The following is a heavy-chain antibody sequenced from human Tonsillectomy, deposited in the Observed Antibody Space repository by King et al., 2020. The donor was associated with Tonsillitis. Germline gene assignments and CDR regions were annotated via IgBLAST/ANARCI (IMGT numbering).Heavy chain of an antibody. Sequence: VQLQESGPGLVKPSETLSLTCTVSGGSISSYYWSWIRQPPGKGLEWIAYIYYSGSTNYNPSLKSRVTISVDTSKNQFSLKLSSVTAADTAVYYCARESDYDDSSGYYLGYFDYWGQGTLVTVSS. CDR1: GGSISSYY. D-gene: IGHD3-22*01. J-gene: IGHJ4*02. CDR2: IYYSGST. CDR3: ARESDYDDSSGYYLGYFDY. V-gene: IGHV4-59*01.